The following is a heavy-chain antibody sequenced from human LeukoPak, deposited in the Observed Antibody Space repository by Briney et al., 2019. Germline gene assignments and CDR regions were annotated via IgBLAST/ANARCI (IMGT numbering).Heavy chain of an antibody. Sequence: SGGSLRLSCAASGFSFSGFAMSWVRQAPGTGLEWVSYISDNGVFTNYADSVKGRFSISRDNSKNTLYLQMDSLRVEDMAVYYCTRTRAVATLYQHDYWGQGTLVTVSS. V-gene: IGHV3-23*01. CDR3: TRTRAVATLYQHDY. CDR1: GFSFSGFA. D-gene: IGHD6-19*01. J-gene: IGHJ4*02. CDR2: ISDNGVFT.